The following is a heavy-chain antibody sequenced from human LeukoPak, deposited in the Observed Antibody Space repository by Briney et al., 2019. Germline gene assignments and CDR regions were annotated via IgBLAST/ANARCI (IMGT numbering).Heavy chain of an antibody. D-gene: IGHD1-7*01. V-gene: IGHV4-39*07. CDR3: ARGDWNYVGFDY. J-gene: IGHJ4*02. CDR1: GGSISSSSYY. CDR2: IYYSGST. Sequence: SETLSLTCTVSGGSISSSSYYWGWIRQPPGKGLEWIGSIYYSGSTHYNPSLKSRVTISVDTSKNQFSLKLRSVTAADTAVYYCARGDWNYVGFDYWGQGTLVTVSS.